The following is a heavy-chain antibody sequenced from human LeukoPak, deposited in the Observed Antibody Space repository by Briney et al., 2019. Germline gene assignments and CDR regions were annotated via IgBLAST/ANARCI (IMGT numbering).Heavy chain of an antibody. Sequence: SETLSLTCTVSGGSISSYYWSWIRQPPGKGLEWIGYIYYSGSTNYNPSLKSRVTISVDTSKNQFSLKLSSVTAADTAVYYCARLSIAVAGRYFDYWGQGTLVTVSS. CDR3: ARLSIAVAGRYFDY. D-gene: IGHD6-19*01. V-gene: IGHV4-59*01. J-gene: IGHJ4*02. CDR1: GGSISSYY. CDR2: IYYSGST.